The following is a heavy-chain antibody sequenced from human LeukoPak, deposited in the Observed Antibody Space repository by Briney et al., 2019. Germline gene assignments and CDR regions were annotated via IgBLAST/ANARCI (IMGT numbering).Heavy chain of an antibody. CDR1: GYTFTSYD. Sequence: ASVKVSCKASGYTFTSYDINWVRQATGHGLEWMGWMNPNSGNTGYAQKFQGRVTMTRNTSMSTAYMELSSLRSDDTAVYYCAPYSSGYYYVAFDIWGQGTMVTVSS. CDR2: MNPNSGNT. CDR3: APYSSGYYYVAFDI. V-gene: IGHV1-8*01. D-gene: IGHD3-22*01. J-gene: IGHJ3*02.